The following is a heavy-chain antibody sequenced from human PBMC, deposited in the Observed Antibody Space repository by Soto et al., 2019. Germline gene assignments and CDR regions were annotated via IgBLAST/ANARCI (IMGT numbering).Heavy chain of an antibody. CDR1: GFTFSSYG. CDR3: AKDLLRPGRAYGMDV. D-gene: IGHD6-25*01. CDR2: ISYDGSNK. V-gene: IGHV3-30*18. J-gene: IGHJ6*02. Sequence: QVQLVESGGGVVQPGRSLRLSCAASGFTFSSYGMHWVRQAPGKGLEWVAVISYDGSNKYYADSVKGRFTSSRDNSKNTLYLQMNSLRAEDRAVYYCAKDLLRPGRAYGMDVWGQGTTVTVSS.